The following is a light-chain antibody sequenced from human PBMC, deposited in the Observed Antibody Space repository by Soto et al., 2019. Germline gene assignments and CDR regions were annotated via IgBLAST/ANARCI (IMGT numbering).Light chain of an antibody. CDR3: QQYKKWPRT. Sequence: EIVMTQSPGTLSVSPWERATLSCRASQSVSSNFAWYQQKPGQAPRLLIYDASTRATGIPARFSGSGSGTEFTLTISSLQSEDFAVYYCQQYKKWPRTFGHGTKVDIK. CDR2: DAS. CDR1: QSVSSN. J-gene: IGKJ1*01. V-gene: IGKV3-15*01.